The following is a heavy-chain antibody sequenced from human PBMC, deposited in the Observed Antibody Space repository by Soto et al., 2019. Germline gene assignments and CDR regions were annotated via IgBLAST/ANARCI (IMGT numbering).Heavy chain of an antibody. J-gene: IGHJ4*02. CDR2: ISGSGGST. V-gene: IGHV3-23*01. D-gene: IGHD3-22*01. Sequence: EVQLLESGGGLVQPGGSLRLSCAASGFTFSSYAMSWVRQAPGKGLEWVSAISGSGGSTYYADSVKGRFTISRDNSKNTLYLQKNSLRAEDTAVYYCAKGYYYYDSSGYPGGFDYWGQGTLVTVSS. CDR3: AKGYYYYDSSGYPGGFDY. CDR1: GFTFSSYA.